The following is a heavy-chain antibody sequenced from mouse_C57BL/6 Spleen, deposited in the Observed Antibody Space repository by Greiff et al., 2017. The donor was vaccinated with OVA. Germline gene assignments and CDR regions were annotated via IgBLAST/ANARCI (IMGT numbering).Heavy chain of an antibody. CDR2: ISDGGSYT. CDR1: GFTFSSYA. V-gene: IGHV5-4*01. D-gene: IGHD2-2*01. Sequence: EVQGVESGGGLVKPGGSLKLSCAASGFTFSSYAMSWVRQTPEKRLEWVATISDGGSYTYYPDNVKGRFTISRDNSKNTIDLQMSHLKSENAAMYYCAREGGGYVASMDYWGQGTSVTVSS. J-gene: IGHJ4*01. CDR3: AREGGGYVASMDY.